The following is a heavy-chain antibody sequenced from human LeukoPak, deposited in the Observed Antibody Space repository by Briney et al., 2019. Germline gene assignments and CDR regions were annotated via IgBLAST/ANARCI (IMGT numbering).Heavy chain of an antibody. CDR3: ARDVGGNTFDY. J-gene: IGHJ4*02. V-gene: IGHV1-18*01. Sequence: ASVRVSCETSGYSFTSHGFSWVRQAPGQGLEWIGFINVASGYTSYAQSLRGRVTITTDTSTATAYMELGSLISDDTAVYYCARDVGGNTFDYWGQGTLVTVSS. D-gene: IGHD4-23*01. CDR2: INVASGYT. CDR1: GYSFTSHG.